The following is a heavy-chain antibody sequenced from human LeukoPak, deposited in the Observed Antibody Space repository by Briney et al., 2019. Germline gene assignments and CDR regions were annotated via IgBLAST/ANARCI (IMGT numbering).Heavy chain of an antibody. D-gene: IGHD1-20*01. CDR3: TTDFRPPDGVAIT. CDR1: GFTSINAW. J-gene: IGHJ4*02. Sequence: PGGSLRLSCAASGFTSINAWMTWVRQAPGKGLEWVGRIKTKTDGGTTDYAAPVKGRFTISRDDSKNTLYLQMNSLKTEDTAVYYCTTDFRPPDGVAITGGQGTLVTVSS. CDR2: IKTKTDGGTT. V-gene: IGHV3-15*01.